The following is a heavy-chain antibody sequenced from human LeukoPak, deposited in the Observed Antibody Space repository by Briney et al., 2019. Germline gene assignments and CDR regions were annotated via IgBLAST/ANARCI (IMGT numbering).Heavy chain of an antibody. V-gene: IGHV3-33*01. Sequence: GRSLRLSCEASGFTFSTYGMHWVRQAPGKGLEGVAVTWYDGSNQYYADSVKGRFTISRDNSKNTMYLQMDSLRDEDTAVYYCAREIRDTGWYVDYWGQGTLVTVSS. CDR3: AREIRDTGWYVDY. CDR2: TWYDGSNQ. CDR1: GFTFSTYG. J-gene: IGHJ4*02. D-gene: IGHD6-19*01.